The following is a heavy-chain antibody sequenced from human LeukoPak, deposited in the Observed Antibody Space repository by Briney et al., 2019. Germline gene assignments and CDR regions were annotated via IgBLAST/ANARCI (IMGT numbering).Heavy chain of an antibody. CDR1: GGSISSYY. Sequence: SETLSLTCTVSGGSISSYYWSWLRQPPGKGLEWLGYIYYSGSTNYNPSLKSRVTISVDTSKNQFSLKLSSVTAADTAVYYCARQEQQLIYNWFDPWGQGTLATVSS. CDR2: IYYSGST. V-gene: IGHV4-59*01. D-gene: IGHD6-13*01. J-gene: IGHJ5*02. CDR3: ARQEQQLIYNWFDP.